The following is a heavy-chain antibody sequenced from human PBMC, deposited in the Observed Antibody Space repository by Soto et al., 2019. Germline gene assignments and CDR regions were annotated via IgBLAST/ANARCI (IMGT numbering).Heavy chain of an antibody. CDR1: GGSISSGGYY. Sequence: SETLSLTCTVSGGSISSGGYYWSWIRQHPGKGLEWIGYIYYSGSTYYNPSFQGQVTISADKSINTAYLQWSSLKASDTAMYYCAGQDGNALFFFDYWGQGALVTVSS. CDR3: AGQDGNALFFFDY. D-gene: IGHD2-2*01. J-gene: IGHJ4*02. CDR2: IYYSGST. V-gene: IGHV4-31*01.